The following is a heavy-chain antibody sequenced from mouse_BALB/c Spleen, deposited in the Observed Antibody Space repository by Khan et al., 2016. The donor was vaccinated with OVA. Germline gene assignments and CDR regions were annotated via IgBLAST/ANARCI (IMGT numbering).Heavy chain of an antibody. V-gene: IGHV1-26*01. Sequence: VQLKQSGPDLVKPGASVKISCKASGYSFTGYYIHWVKQSHGKSLEWIGRINPNNGGTSYNQKFKGKAISTVDKSSNTAYMELRSLTSEDSAVYSCAIYHGYFDVWGAGTTVTVSS. CDR2: INPNNGGT. J-gene: IGHJ1*01. D-gene: IGHD1-1*01. CDR1: GYSFTGYY. CDR3: AIYHGYFDV.